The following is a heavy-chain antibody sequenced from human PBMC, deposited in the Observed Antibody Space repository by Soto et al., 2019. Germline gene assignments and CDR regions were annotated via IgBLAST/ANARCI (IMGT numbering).Heavy chain of an antibody. V-gene: IGHV1-69*04. CDR2: IIPILGIA. J-gene: IGHJ4*02. CDR1: GGTFSSYT. Sequence: GASVKVSCKASGGTFSSYTISWVRQAPGQGLEWMGRIIPILGIANYAQKFQGRVTITADKSTSTAYMELSSLRSEDTAVYYCARDPSNTDGSQLYFDYWGQGTQVTVSS. D-gene: IGHD2-8*01. CDR3: ARDPSNTDGSQLYFDY.